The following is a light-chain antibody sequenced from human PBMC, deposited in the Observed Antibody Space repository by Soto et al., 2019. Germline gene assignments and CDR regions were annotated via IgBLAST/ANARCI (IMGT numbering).Light chain of an antibody. CDR1: SSNIGAGYD. Sequence: QPVLTQPPSVSGAPGQRVTISCTGSSSNIGAGYDVHWYQQLPGTAPKLLIYGNSNRPSGVPDRFSGSKSGTSASLAITGIQAEDEADYYCQSYDSSLSGWVFGGGTKVTVL. CDR2: GNS. CDR3: QSYDSSLSGWV. J-gene: IGLJ3*02. V-gene: IGLV1-40*01.